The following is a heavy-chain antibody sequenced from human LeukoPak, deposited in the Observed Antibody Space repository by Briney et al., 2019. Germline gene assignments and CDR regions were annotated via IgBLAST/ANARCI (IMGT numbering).Heavy chain of an antibody. V-gene: IGHV1-8*01. J-gene: IGHJ6*02. D-gene: IGHD3-9*01. CDR3: ARGLRYFDWLYLETYYYYGMDV. CDR1: GYTFTSYD. CDR2: MNPNSGNT. Sequence: ASVKVSCKASGYTFTSYDINWVRQAPGQGLEWMGWMNPNSGNTGYAQKFQGRVTMTRNTSISTAYMELSSLRSEDTAVYYCARGLRYFDWLYLETYYYYGMDVWGQGTTVTVSS.